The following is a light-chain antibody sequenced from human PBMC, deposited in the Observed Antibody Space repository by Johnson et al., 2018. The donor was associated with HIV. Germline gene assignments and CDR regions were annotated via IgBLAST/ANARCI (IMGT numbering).Light chain of an antibody. Sequence: HSVLTQPPSVSAAPGQKVTISCSGSSSNIGNNYVSWYQQLPGTAPKLLIYDNNKRPSGIPDRFSGSKSGTSATMGITGLQTGDEADYYCGTWDSSLSVYVFGTRTKVTVL. J-gene: IGLJ1*01. CDR1: SSNIGNNY. CDR3: GTWDSSLSVYV. CDR2: DNN. V-gene: IGLV1-51*01.